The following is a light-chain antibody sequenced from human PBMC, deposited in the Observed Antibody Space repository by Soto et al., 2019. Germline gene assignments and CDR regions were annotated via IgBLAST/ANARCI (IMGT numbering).Light chain of an antibody. J-gene: IGKJ5*01. CDR3: QQLNSYPIT. V-gene: IGKV1-9*01. CDR2: AAS. Sequence: DIQLTQSPSFLSASVGDRVTITCRASQGISSYLAWYQQKPGKAPKLLIYAASTLKSGVPSSFSGSGSGTEFTLIISSLQPEDFETYYCQQLNSYPITFGEGTRLEIK. CDR1: QGISSY.